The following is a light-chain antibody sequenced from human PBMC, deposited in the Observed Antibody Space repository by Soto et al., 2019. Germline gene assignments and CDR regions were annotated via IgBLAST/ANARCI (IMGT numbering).Light chain of an antibody. V-gene: IGLV1-44*01. CDR3: AAWDVSLVV. Sequence: QSVLTQPPSASGTPGQRVTISCSGSSSNIGTNNVIWYQQLPGAAPKLLIYSDNQRPSWVPDRFSGSKSGNSASLAISGLQSEDEADYFCAAWDVSLVVFGGGTKVTVL. CDR2: SDN. J-gene: IGLJ2*01. CDR1: SSNIGTNN.